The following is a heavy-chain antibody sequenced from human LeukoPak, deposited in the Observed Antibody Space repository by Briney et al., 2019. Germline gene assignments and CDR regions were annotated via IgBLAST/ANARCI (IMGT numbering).Heavy chain of an antibody. CDR2: ISSSSSYI. V-gene: IGHV3-21*04. CDR1: GFTFSSYS. D-gene: IGHD3-10*01. CDR3: AKEPSWWFGELFRYYFDY. Sequence: GGSLRLSCAASGFTFSSYSMNWVRQAPGKGLEWVSSISSSSSYIYYADSVKGRFTISRDNAKNSLYLQMNSLRAEDTAVYYCAKEPSWWFGELFRYYFDYWGQGTLVTVSS. J-gene: IGHJ4*02.